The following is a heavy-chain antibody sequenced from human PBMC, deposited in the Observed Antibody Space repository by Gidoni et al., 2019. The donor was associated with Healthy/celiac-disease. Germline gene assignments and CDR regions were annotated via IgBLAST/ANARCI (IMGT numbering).Heavy chain of an antibody. V-gene: IGHV4-59*01. J-gene: IGHJ4*02. CDR3: ARALLGYCSSTSCSNDDY. CDR2: IYYSGST. D-gene: IGHD2-2*01. Sequence: QVQLQESGPGLVKPSETLSLTCTVSGGSISSYYWSWIRQPPGKGLEWIGYIYYSGSTNYNPSLKSRVTISVDTSKNQFSLKLSSVTAADTAVYYCARALLGYCSSTSCSNDDYWGQGTLVTVSS. CDR1: GGSISSYY.